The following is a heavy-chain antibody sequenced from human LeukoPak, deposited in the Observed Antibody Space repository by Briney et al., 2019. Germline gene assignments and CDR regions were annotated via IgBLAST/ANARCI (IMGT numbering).Heavy chain of an antibody. V-gene: IGHV4-59*11. Sequence: PSETLSLTCTVSGDSISSHYWTWIRQPPGKGLEWIGYIYYSGSDNYNPSLKGRVTISVDTSKNQFSLKLSSVTAADTAVYYCARVGARGAFDIWAKGQWSPSLQ. J-gene: IGHJ3*02. CDR1: GDSISSHY. CDR2: IYYSGSD. CDR3: ARVGARGAFDI.